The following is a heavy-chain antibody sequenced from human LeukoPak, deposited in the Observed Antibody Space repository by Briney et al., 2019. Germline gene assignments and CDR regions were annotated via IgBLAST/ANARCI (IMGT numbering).Heavy chain of an antibody. D-gene: IGHD3-10*01. Sequence: GGSLRLSCAASGFTFSSYAMSWVRQAPGKGLEWVSAISGSGGSTYYADSVKGRFTISRDNSKNMLYLQMNSPRAEDTAVYYCAKNSGPYGSGNYFDYWGQGTLVTVSS. CDR2: ISGSGGST. V-gene: IGHV3-23*01. CDR1: GFTFSSYA. J-gene: IGHJ4*02. CDR3: AKNSGPYGSGNYFDY.